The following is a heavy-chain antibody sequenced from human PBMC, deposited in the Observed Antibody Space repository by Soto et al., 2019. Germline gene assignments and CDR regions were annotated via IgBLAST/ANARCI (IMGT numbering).Heavy chain of an antibody. CDR2: IDHGGSP. CDR3: ARRRSDSSGWGVRYYYAMDV. D-gene: IGHD6-19*01. J-gene: IGHJ6*02. CDR1: GGSFSGYY. Sequence: SETLSLTCAVYGGSFSGYYWSWIRQPPGKGLEWIGEIDHGGSPYFSPSLKSRVNISKDTSKNPFSLHLRSVTAADTAVDYCARRRSDSSGWGVRYYYAMDVWGQGTTVTVS. V-gene: IGHV4-34*01.